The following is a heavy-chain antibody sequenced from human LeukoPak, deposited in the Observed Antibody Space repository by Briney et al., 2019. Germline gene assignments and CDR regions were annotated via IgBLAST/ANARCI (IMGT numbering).Heavy chain of an antibody. CDR1: GYTFTSYY. D-gene: IGHD1-26*01. J-gene: IGHJ4*02. V-gene: IGHV1-46*01. Sequence: ASVKVSCKASGYTFTSYYMHWVRQAPGQGLEWMGIINPSGGSTSYAQKFQGRVTMTEDTSTDTAYMELSSLRSEDTAVYYCATPAGIVGALRGFDYWGQGTLVTVSS. CDR2: INPSGGST. CDR3: ATPAGIVGALRGFDY.